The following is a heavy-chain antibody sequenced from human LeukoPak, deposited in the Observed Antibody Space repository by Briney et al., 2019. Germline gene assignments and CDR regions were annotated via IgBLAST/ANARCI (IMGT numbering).Heavy chain of an antibody. CDR3: ARAEIYYDSSGYHFDY. V-gene: IGHV3-66*01. J-gene: IGHJ4*02. Sequence: TGGSLGLSCAASGFTVSSNYMSWVRQAPGKGLEWVSVIYSGGSTYYADSVKGRFTISRDNSKNTLYLQMNSLRAEDTAVYYCARAEIYYDSSGYHFDYWGQGTLVTVSS. CDR2: IYSGGST. D-gene: IGHD3-22*01. CDR1: GFTVSSNY.